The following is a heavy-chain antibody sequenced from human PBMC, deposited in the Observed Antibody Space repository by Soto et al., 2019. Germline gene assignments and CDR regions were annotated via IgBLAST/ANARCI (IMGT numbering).Heavy chain of an antibody. CDR2: IYYSGST. CDR3: ARRWGSVFDF. V-gene: IGHV4-59*08. D-gene: IGHD3-10*01. Sequence: SETLSLTCTVSGGSISSYYWSWIRQPPGKGLEWIGYIYYSGSTNYNPSLKSRVTISVDTSKNQFSLKLSSVTAADTAVYYCARRWGSVFDFWGQGPLVTVSS. CDR1: GGSISSYY. J-gene: IGHJ4*02.